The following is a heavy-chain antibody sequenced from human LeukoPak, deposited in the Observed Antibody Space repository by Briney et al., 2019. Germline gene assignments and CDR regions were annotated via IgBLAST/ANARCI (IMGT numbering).Heavy chain of an antibody. Sequence: GKSLRLSCTTSGFTFSSTGMHWVRQAPGKGLDWVASISYDGSSKKYVDSVKGRFTISRDNSKRTLYLQMNSLRSEDTAVYYCAKEGLRFFDFWGQGTLVTVSS. J-gene: IGHJ4*02. D-gene: IGHD5-12*01. CDR2: ISYDGSSK. CDR3: AKEGLRFFDF. V-gene: IGHV3-30*18. CDR1: GFTFSSTG.